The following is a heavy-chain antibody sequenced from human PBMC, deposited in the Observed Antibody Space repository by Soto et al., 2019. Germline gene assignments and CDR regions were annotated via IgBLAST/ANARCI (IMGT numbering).Heavy chain of an antibody. J-gene: IGHJ4*02. V-gene: IGHV1-18*01. D-gene: IGHD2-15*01. CDR3: ARDPGAASFDF. CDR1: GYTFTNYG. CDR2: INTSNDNK. Sequence: ASVKVACKASGYTFTNYGISWVRQAPGEGLEWVGWINTSNDNKLYAQKLQGRLTLTTDTSTSTAYMDLTTLRSDDTAVYFCARDPGAASFDFWAQGTLVTVSS.